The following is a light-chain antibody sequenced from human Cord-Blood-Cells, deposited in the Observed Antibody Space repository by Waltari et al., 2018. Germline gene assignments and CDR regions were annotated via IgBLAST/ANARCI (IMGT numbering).Light chain of an antibody. Sequence: QSALTQPRSVSGSPGQSVTISCTGTSSDVGGYNYVSWYQQHPGKAPQLMIYDVSKRPSGVPDRCAGSKSGNTASLTISGLQAEDEADYYCCSYAGSYTYVVFGGGTKLTVL. CDR3: CSYAGSYTYVV. V-gene: IGLV2-11*01. J-gene: IGLJ2*01. CDR1: SSDVGGYNY. CDR2: DVS.